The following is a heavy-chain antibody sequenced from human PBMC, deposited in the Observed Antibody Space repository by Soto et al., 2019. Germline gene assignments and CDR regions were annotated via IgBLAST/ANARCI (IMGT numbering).Heavy chain of an antibody. V-gene: IGHV1-46*02. Sequence: GAPVKVSCKASGYTSKAVYIHWARQAPGQGLHWMGITNPSDDATSYARRFQGRVTMTRDTSTSTVYMDLGCLRSEVTAVYYCARDQGVEGDYYDTTAYYFDSWGQGTLVTVSS. J-gene: IGHJ4*02. CDR1: GYTSKAVY. CDR2: TNPSDDAT. CDR3: ARDQGVEGDYYDTTAYYFDS. D-gene: IGHD3-22*01.